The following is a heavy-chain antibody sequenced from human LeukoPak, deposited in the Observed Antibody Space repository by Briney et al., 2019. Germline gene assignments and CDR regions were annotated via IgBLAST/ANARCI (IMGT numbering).Heavy chain of an antibody. J-gene: IGHJ3*02. D-gene: IGHD3-3*01. Sequence: SETLSLTCTVSGGSISSYYWSWIRQPPGKGLEWIGYIYYSGSTNYNPSLKSRVTISVDTSKNQFSLKLSSVTAADAAVYYCARDNPSGVDFWSGYLGAFDIWGQGTMVTVSS. CDR1: GGSISSYY. CDR3: ARDNPSGVDFWSGYLGAFDI. V-gene: IGHV4-59*01. CDR2: IYYSGST.